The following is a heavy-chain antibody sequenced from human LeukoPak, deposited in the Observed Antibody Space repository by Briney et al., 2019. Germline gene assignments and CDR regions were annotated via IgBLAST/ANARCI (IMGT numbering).Heavy chain of an antibody. Sequence: SQTRSLTCALAGDSVSSNSVTWNWIRQSPSRGLEWLGRTDYRSTLYNDQAVSVRGRITGNPDTSKNQFSLHLNSVTPEDTAVYYCARRLTQYDCFDPWGQGILVTVSS. J-gene: IGHJ5*02. CDR2: TDYRSTLYN. D-gene: IGHD2-2*01. V-gene: IGHV6-1*01. CDR1: GDSVSSNSVT. CDR3: ARRLTQYDCFDP.